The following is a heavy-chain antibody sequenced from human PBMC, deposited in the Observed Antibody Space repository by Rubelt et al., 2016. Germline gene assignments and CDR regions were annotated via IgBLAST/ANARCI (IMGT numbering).Heavy chain of an antibody. D-gene: IGHD6-19*01. V-gene: IGHV1-2*06. CDR1: GYTFTGYY. J-gene: IGHJ4*02. CDR2: INPNSGGT. CDR3: ARESSSGWYIDY. Sequence: QVQLVQSGAEVKKPGASVKVSCKASGYTFTGYYMHWVRQAPGQGLEWVGRINPNSGGTNYARKFQDRVTMTSDTSITTAYSELSSLISDDTAVVYCARESSSGWYIDYWGQGTLVTVSS.